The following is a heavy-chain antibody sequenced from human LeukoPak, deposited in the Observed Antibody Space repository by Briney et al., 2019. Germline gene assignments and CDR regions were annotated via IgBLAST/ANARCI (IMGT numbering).Heavy chain of an antibody. CDR3: ARDLAWGAFDY. V-gene: IGHV3-7*03. CDR2: IKQDGSEK. CDR1: GFTFSSYW. D-gene: IGHD7-27*01. Sequence: GGSLRLSCAASGFTFSSYWMSWVRQAPGKGLEWVANIKQDGSEKYYVDSVKGRFTISRDDSKNTLSLQTNSLRVEDTAVYYCARDLAWGAFDYWGQGTLVTVSS. J-gene: IGHJ4*02.